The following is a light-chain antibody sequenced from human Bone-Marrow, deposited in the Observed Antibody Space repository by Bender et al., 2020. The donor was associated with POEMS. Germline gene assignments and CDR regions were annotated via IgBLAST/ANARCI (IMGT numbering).Light chain of an antibody. V-gene: IGLV2-11*01. CDR1: SSDVGDYKY. Sequence: QSALTQPRSVSGSPGQSVTISCTGSSSDVGDYKYVSWYQQHPGKVPKLMIYDVTERPSGVPHRFSGSKSGNTASLTISGLRAEDDSDYYCSSYSTSSHLVFGGGTKLTVL. CDR2: DVT. J-gene: IGLJ3*02. CDR3: SSYSTSSHLV.